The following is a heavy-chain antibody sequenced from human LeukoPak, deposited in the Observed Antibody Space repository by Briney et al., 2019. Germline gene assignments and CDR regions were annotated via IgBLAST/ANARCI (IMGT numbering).Heavy chain of an antibody. D-gene: IGHD6-19*01. CDR1: GGSIRSYY. CDR3: VRDPAVAGPSDH. CDR2: IYYSGKT. V-gene: IGHV4-59*01. J-gene: IGHJ5*02. Sequence: SETLSLTCTVSGGSIRSYYWSWIRQPPGGGLEWIGTIYYSGKTNYNSSLTSRVTISVDTSKNQFSLKLSSVTAADTAVYYCVRDPAVAGPSDHWGQGTLVTVSS.